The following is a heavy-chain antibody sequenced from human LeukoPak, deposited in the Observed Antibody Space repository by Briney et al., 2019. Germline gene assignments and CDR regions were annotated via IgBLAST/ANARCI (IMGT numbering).Heavy chain of an antibody. CDR2: ISGSGDST. D-gene: IGHD1-26*01. V-gene: IGHV3-23*01. J-gene: IGHJ4*02. Sequence: PGGSLRLSCAASGFTFSSYAMSWVRQAPGKGLEWVSAISGSGDSTYYADSVKGRFTISRDNSKNTLYLQMNSLRAEDTAVYYCAKSFVGVDHTPIDYWGQGTLVTVSS. CDR3: AKSFVGVDHTPIDY. CDR1: GFTFSSYA.